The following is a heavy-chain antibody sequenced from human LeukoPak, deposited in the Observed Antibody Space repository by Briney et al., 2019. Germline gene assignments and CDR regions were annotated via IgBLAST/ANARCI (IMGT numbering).Heavy chain of an antibody. Sequence: GGSLRLSCAASGFTFSNYGMHWVRQAPGKGLEWVAVISYDESDKYYADSVKGRFTISRDNSKNTLYLQLNSLRPEDTAVYYCAKGVVAATNAAYYGMDVWGQGTTVTVSS. D-gene: IGHD2-15*01. CDR2: ISYDESDK. V-gene: IGHV3-30*18. J-gene: IGHJ6*02. CDR3: AKGVVAATNAAYYGMDV. CDR1: GFTFSNYG.